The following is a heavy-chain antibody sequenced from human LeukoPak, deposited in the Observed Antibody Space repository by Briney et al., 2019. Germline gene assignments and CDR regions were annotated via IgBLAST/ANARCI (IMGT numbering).Heavy chain of an antibody. V-gene: IGHV1-18*01. J-gene: IGHJ4*02. Sequence: GASVKVSCKASGYTFTSYGISWVRQAPGQGLEWMGWISAYNGNTNYAQKLQGRVTMTTDTSTSTAYKELRSLRSDDTAVYYCARRGYSYGYGDDYWGQGTLVTVSS. D-gene: IGHD5-18*01. CDR2: ISAYNGNT. CDR3: ARRGYSYGYGDDY. CDR1: GYTFTSYG.